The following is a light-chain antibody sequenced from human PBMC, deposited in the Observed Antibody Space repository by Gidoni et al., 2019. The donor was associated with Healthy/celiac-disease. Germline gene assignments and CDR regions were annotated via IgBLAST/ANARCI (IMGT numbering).Light chain of an antibody. CDR2: DNN. Sequence: QSVLTQPPSVSAAPGQKVTISCSGSSSNMGNNYVSWYQQRPGTAPKLLIYDNNKRPSGIPDRISGSKAGTSATLGITGLQTGDEADYYCGTWDSSLSAHAVFGGGTQLTVL. CDR1: SSNMGNNY. V-gene: IGLV1-51*01. J-gene: IGLJ7*01. CDR3: GTWDSSLSAHAV.